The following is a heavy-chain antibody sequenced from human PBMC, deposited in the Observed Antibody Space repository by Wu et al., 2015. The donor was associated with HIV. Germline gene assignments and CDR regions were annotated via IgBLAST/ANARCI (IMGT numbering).Heavy chain of an antibody. CDR1: GGTFSNYA. D-gene: IGHD3-10*01. CDR2: IIPMFGSG. Sequence: QVQLVQSGAEVKKPGSSVKVSCKALGGTFSNYAITWVRQAPGQGLEWMGGIIPMFGSGNNAQKFQGRVTITTDESTTTTYMELSNLRSEDTAVYYCARFGVRGVTPLGSDYWGQGTLVTGLL. CDR3: ARFGVRGVTPLGSDY. V-gene: IGHV1-69*05. J-gene: IGHJ4*02.